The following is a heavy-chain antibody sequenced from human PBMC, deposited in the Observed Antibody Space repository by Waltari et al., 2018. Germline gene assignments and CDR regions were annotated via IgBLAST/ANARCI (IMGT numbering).Heavy chain of an antibody. CDR1: GGSISSSSYY. V-gene: IGHV4-61*05. Sequence: QLQLQESGPGLVKPSETLSLTCTVSGGSISSSSYYWGWIRQPPGKGLEWIGYIYYSGSTNYNPSLKSRVTISVDTSKNQFSLKLSSVTAADTAVYYCASGVIAAAGPEGWFDPWGQGTLVTVSS. D-gene: IGHD6-13*01. J-gene: IGHJ5*02. CDR3: ASGVIAAAGPEGWFDP. CDR2: IYYSGST.